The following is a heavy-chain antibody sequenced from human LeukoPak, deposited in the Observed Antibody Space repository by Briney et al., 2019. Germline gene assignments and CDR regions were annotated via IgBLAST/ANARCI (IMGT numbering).Heavy chain of an antibody. V-gene: IGHV3-23*01. CDR3: AKASAMIVVVSKYFDY. D-gene: IGHD3-22*01. CDR1: GFTFSSYA. CDR2: ISGSGGST. Sequence: GGSLRLSCAASGFTFSSYAMSWVRQAPGKGLDWVSAISGSGGSTYYADSVKGRFTISRDNSKNTLYLQMNIPKAEDTAVYYFAKASAMIVVVSKYFDYWGQGTLVTVSS. J-gene: IGHJ4*02.